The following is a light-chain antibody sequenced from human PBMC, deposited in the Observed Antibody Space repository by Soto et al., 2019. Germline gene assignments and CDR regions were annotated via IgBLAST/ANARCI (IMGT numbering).Light chain of an antibody. V-gene: IGKV3-11*01. CDR3: QQYNSWLWT. J-gene: IGKJ1*01. Sequence: EVLLTQSPATLSLSPGETATLFCRASQSVTTYLAWYQQKPGQPPRLLIYDASNRATGIPARFSGSGSGTDFTLTLSSLEPEDFAVYYCQQYNSWLWTFGQGTKVDI. CDR2: DAS. CDR1: QSVTTY.